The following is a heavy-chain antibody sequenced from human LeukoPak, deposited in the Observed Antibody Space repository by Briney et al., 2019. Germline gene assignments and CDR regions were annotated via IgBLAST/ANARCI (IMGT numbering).Heavy chain of an antibody. J-gene: IGHJ4*02. CDR2: INPNSGGT. CDR3: ARVRYYYDSSGYSVFDY. Sequence: ASVKVSCKASGYTFTGYYMHWVRQAPGQGLEWMGWINPNSGGTNYAQKFQGRVTMTRDTSISTAYMELSRLRSDDTAVYYCARVRYYYDSSGYSVFDYWGQGTPVTVSS. D-gene: IGHD3-22*01. CDR1: GYTFTGYY. V-gene: IGHV1-2*02.